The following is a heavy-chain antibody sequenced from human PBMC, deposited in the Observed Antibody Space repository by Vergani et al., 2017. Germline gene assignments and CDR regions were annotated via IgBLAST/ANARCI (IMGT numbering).Heavy chain of an antibody. CDR1: GGSISSSSYY. D-gene: IGHD3-22*01. Sequence: QLQLQESGPGLVKPSETLSLTCTVSGGSISSSSYYWGWIRQPPGKGLEWIGSIYYSGSTYYNPSLKSRVTISVDTSKNQFSLKLSSVTAADTAVYYCASQPPTWYDSSGYGLFDYWGQGTLVTVSS. CDR3: ASQPPTWYDSSGYGLFDY. J-gene: IGHJ4*02. CDR2: IYYSGST. V-gene: IGHV4-39*01.